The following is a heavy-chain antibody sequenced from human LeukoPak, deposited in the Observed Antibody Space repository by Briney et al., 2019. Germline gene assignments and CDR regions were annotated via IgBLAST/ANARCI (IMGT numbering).Heavy chain of an antibody. CDR1: GFTFSSYG. Sequence: GGSLRLSCAASGFTFSSYGMHWVRQAPGKGLEWVAVISYDGSNKYCADSVKGRFTISRDNSKNTLYLQMNSLRAEDTAVYYCAKDRRAATTNWFDPWGQGTLVTVSS. V-gene: IGHV3-30*18. J-gene: IGHJ5*02. CDR2: ISYDGSNK. CDR3: AKDRRAATTNWFDP. D-gene: IGHD2-15*01.